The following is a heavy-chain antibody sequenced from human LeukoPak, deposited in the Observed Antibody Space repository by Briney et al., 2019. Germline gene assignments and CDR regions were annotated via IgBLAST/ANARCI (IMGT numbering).Heavy chain of an antibody. CDR2: ISSSSSYI. V-gene: IGHV3-21*01. D-gene: IGHD7-27*01. Sequence: PGGSLRLSCAASGLPFRSHRMNWVRQAPGKGLEWVSSISSSSSYIYYADSVKGRFTVSRDNAKNSLYLEMNSLRVEDTAVYYCAKLGLFDYWGQGTLVIVSS. J-gene: IGHJ4*02. CDR1: GLPFRSHR. CDR3: AKLGLFDY.